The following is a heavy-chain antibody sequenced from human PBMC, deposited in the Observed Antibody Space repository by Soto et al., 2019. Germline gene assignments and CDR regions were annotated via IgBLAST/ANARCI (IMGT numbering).Heavy chain of an antibody. V-gene: IGHV5-51*01. CDR3: ARHDRQGPAAPPHTWFDP. D-gene: IGHD2-2*01. CDR1: GYSFTSYW. Sequence: PGESLKISCKGSGYSFTSYWIGWVRQMPGKGLEWMGIIYPGDSDTRYSPSFQGQVTISADKSISTAYLQWSSLKASDTAMYYCARHDRQGPAAPPHTWFDPWGQGTLVTVSS. CDR2: IYPGDSDT. J-gene: IGHJ5*02.